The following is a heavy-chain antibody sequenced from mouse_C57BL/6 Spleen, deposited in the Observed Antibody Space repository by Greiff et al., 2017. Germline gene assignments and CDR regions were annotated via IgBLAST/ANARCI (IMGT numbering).Heavy chain of an antibody. D-gene: IGHD2-2*01. CDR1: GFTFSDYG. J-gene: IGHJ2*01. CDR2: ISSGSSTI. CDR3: ERGGVYYGYDDYFDY. V-gene: IGHV5-17*01. Sequence: EVMLVESGGGLVKPGGSLKLSCAASGFTFSDYGMHWVRQAPEKGLEWVAYISSGSSTIYYADTVKGRFPISRDNAKNTLFLQMTSLRSEDTAMYYCERGGVYYGYDDYFDYWGQGTTLTVSS.